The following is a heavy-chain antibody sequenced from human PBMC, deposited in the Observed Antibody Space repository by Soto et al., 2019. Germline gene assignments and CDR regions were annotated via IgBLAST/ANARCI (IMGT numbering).Heavy chain of an antibody. J-gene: IGHJ2*01. Sequence: QVQLQESGPGLVKPSETLSLTCSVSGDSISNYYWSWIRQPPGKGLEWIGNMYHSGDTEYNSALKSRVTIFVDPSKNQSSLSLGSGTAAATAGYYCARQSITTLVEGGYFDPWGRGTLVTVSS. CDR1: GDSISNYY. V-gene: IGHV4-59*08. CDR2: MYHSGDT. CDR3: ARQSITTLVEGGYFDP. D-gene: IGHD2-8*02.